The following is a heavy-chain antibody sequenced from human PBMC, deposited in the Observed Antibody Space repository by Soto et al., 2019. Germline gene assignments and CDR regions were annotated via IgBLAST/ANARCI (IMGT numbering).Heavy chain of an antibody. CDR1: GFTFSSYS. CDR3: ARDNARRDYSIDY. V-gene: IGHV3-21*01. Sequence: EVQLVESGGGLVKPGGSLRLSCAASGFTFSSYSMNWVRQAPGKGLEWVSSISSSSSYIYYADSVKGRFTISRDNAKNSLYLQMNSLRAEDTAVYYCARDNARRDYSIDYWGQGTLVTVSS. D-gene: IGHD4-17*01. CDR2: ISSSSSYI. J-gene: IGHJ4*02.